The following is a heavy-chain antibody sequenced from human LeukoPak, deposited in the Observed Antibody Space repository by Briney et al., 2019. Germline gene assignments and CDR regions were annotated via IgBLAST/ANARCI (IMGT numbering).Heavy chain of an antibody. CDR3: VKARMPHCGTDCLES. J-gene: IGHJ4*02. CDR1: GFTFSNYG. CDR2: IRGSGGGT. Sequence: GGSLRLSCAASGFTFSNYGMSWVRQAPGKGLEWVSVIRGSGGGTYYADSVKGRFTISRDNTKNTVYLQMNSLRAEDTAVYYCVKARMPHCGTDCLESWGQGTLVTVSS. D-gene: IGHD2-21*02. V-gene: IGHV3-23*01.